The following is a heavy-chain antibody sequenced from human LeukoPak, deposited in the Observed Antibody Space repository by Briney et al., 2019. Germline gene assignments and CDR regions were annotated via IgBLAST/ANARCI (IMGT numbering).Heavy chain of an antibody. D-gene: IGHD4-23*01. CDR1: GYTFTSYY. CDR3: ARDNSVEDTAWWFDP. Sequence: ASVKVSCKASGYTFTSYYMHWVRQAPGQGLEWMGIINPSGGSTSYAQKFQGRVTMTRDMSTSTDYMELSSLRSEDTAVYYCARDNSVEDTAWWFDPRGQGTPVTVSS. CDR2: INPSGGST. J-gene: IGHJ5*02. V-gene: IGHV1-46*01.